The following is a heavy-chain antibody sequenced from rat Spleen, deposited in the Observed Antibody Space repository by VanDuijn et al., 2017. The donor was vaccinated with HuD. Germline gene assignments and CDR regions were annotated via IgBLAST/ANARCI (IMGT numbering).Heavy chain of an antibody. D-gene: IGHD1-6*01. CDR3: TRNWDY. Sequence: EVQLVESGGGLVQPGRSLKLSCAASGFTFSNYGMHWIRQAPTKGLEWVATISYDGSSTYYRDSVKGRFTISRDIAENTLYLQMNSVRSEDTATYYCTRNWDYWGQGASVTVSS. J-gene: IGHJ4*01. CDR2: ISYDGSST. CDR1: GFTFSNYG. V-gene: IGHV5-29*01.